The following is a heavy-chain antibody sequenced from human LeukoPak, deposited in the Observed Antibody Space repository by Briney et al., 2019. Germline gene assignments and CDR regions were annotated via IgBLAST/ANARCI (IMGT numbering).Heavy chain of an antibody. CDR3: TEPGYGTRQTHY. Sequence: GGSLRLSCAASGFTFSGSAMHWVRQASGKGLEWVGRIRSKANSYATAYAASVKGRFTISRDDSKNTAYLQMNSLKTEDTAVYYCTEPGYGTRQTHYWGQGTLVTVSS. V-gene: IGHV3-73*01. J-gene: IGHJ4*02. D-gene: IGHD6-13*01. CDR2: IRSKANSYAT. CDR1: GFTFSGSA.